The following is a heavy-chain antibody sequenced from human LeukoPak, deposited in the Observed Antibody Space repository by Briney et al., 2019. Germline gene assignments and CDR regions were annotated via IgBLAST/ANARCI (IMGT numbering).Heavy chain of an antibody. CDR3: AGGPQDIVVVPAAIHAFDI. J-gene: IGHJ3*02. Sequence: SETLSLTCTVSGGSISSYYWSWIRQPAGKGLEWIGRIYTSGSTNYNPSLKSRVTMSVDTSKNQFSLKLSSVTAADTAVYYCAGGPQDIVVVPAAIHAFDIWGQGTMVTVSS. CDR2: IYTSGST. V-gene: IGHV4-4*07. D-gene: IGHD2-2*02. CDR1: GGSISSYY.